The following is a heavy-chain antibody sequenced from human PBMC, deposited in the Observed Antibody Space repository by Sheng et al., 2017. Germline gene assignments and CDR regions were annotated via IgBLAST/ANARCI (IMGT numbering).Heavy chain of an antibody. CDR3: ASEPWSNAFDI. D-gene: IGHD2-8*01. J-gene: IGHJ3*02. Sequence: QVYLVQSGAEVKKPGASVKVSCKASGYSFTGSTLHWVRQAPGQSLEWMGWIHPGNGNTKYAQKFQGRVTMTSDTSASTAYMELTSLRSEDTAMYYCASEPWSNAFDIWAKGQWSPSLQ. V-gene: IGHV1-3*01. CDR2: IHPGNGNT. CDR1: GYSFTGST.